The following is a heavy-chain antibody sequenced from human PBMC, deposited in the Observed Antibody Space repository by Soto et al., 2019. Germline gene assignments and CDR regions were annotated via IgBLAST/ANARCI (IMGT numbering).Heavy chain of an antibody. D-gene: IGHD2-21*01. CDR2: ISAGGNTK. J-gene: IGHJ4*02. CDR1: GFTLINIG. V-gene: IGHV3-30*18. CDR3: AKESGGERYAAYFDL. Sequence: QVQLVESGGGVVQPGTSLRLACAASGFTLINIGMQWVLQAPGKGLEWVAVISAGGNTKYYADSVKGRFTISRDNSKNTLFLQMNSLRTEDTAVYYCAKESGGERYAAYFDLWGQGTLVTVSA.